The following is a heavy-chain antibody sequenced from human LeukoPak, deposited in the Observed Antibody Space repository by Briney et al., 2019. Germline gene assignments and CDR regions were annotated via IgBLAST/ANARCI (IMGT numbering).Heavy chain of an antibody. CDR1: GYSFTSNY. V-gene: IGHV1-46*01. J-gene: IGHJ4*02. Sequence: GASVKVSCKASGYSFTSNYIHWVRQAPGQGLEWTGMIYPRDGSTSYAQRFQDRVTVTRDTSTSTVHMELSGLRFEDTAVYYCARDQEGFDYWGQGTQVTVSS. CDR3: ARDQEGFDY. CDR2: IYPRDGST.